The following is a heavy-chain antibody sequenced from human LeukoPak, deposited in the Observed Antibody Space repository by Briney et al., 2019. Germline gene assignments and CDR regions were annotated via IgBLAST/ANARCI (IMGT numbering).Heavy chain of an antibody. CDR1: GGSISSYY. CDR2: IYTRGST. Sequence: SETLSLTCTVSGGSISSYYWSWIRQPAGKGLEWIGRIYTRGSTNYNPSLKSRVTMSVDTSKNQFSLKLSSVTAADTAVYYCARSSFDSSGWYYFDYWGQGTLVTVSS. CDR3: ARSSFDSSGWYYFDY. J-gene: IGHJ4*02. D-gene: IGHD6-19*01. V-gene: IGHV4-4*07.